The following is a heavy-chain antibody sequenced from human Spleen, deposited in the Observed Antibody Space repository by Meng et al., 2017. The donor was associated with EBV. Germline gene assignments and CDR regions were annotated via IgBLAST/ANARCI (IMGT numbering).Heavy chain of an antibody. D-gene: IGHD3-22*01. CDR2: IDYRENT. CDR3: ARADYYDTSGNVDF. V-gene: IGHV4-39*01. CDR1: GGSISSYTYY. Sequence: QLPLQESGPGLVKPSETLSLTCSVSGGSISSYTYYWGWIRQPPGKGLEWIGSIDYRENTYYNPSLKSRITISVDTPKNQFSLKLTSMTAADTAVYYCARADYYDTSGNVDFWGQGALVTVSS. J-gene: IGHJ4*02.